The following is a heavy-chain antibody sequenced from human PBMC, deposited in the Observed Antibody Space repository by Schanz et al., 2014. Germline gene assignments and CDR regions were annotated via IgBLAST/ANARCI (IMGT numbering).Heavy chain of an antibody. V-gene: IGHV1-46*01. CDR2: IYLSDGST. J-gene: IGHJ3*02. CDR3: AFDRDDAYDI. Sequence: QVQLVQSGAEVKRPGVSVKVSCKASGYSFTSYGITWVRQAPGQGLEWMGRIYLSDGSTRYAQKFQGRVTVTRDTSTTTVYMDLSSLISEDTAVYYCAFDRDDAYDIWGQGTTVTVSS. CDR1: GYSFTSYG. D-gene: IGHD3-9*01.